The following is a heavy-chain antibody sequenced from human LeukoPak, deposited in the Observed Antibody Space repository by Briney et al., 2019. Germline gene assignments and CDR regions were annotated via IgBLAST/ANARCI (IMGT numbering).Heavy chain of an antibody. Sequence: ASVKVSCKASGYTFSFTSYYMNWVRQAPGQGLEWMGIINLSGGGTSYAQKFQGRVTMTRDTSTSAVYMVLSSLRSEDTAVYYCARMSGYCSGDSCYGNNWFDPWGQGTLVTVSS. D-gene: IGHD2-15*01. CDR3: ARMSGYCSGDSCYGNNWFDP. CDR2: INLSGGGT. J-gene: IGHJ5*02. V-gene: IGHV1-46*01. CDR1: GYTFSFTSYY.